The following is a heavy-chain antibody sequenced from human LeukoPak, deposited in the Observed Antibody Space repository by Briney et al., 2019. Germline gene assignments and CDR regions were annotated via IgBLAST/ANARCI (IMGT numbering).Heavy chain of an antibody. Sequence: PGASLRLSCAASGFTFSSYAMSWVRQAPGKGLEWVSAISGSGGSTYYADSVKGRFTISRDNSKNTLYLQMNSLRAEDTAVYYCAKAPTGYCSGGSCYSFDYWGQGTLVTVSS. CDR1: GFTFSSYA. D-gene: IGHD2-15*01. V-gene: IGHV3-23*01. CDR2: ISGSGGST. J-gene: IGHJ4*02. CDR3: AKAPTGYCSGGSCYSFDY.